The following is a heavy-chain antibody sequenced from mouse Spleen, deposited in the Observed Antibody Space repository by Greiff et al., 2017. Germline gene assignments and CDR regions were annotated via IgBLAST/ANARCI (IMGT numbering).Heavy chain of an antibody. CDR2: ISSGGGNT. V-gene: IGHV5-9-3*01. Sequence: DVQLVESGGGLVKLGGSLKLSCAASGFTFSSYAMSWVRQTPEKRLEWVATISSGGGNTYYPDSVKGRFTISRDNAKNTLYLQMSSLKSEDTAMYYCARHRYDAYYFDYWGQGTTLTVSS. J-gene: IGHJ2*01. CDR3: ARHRYDAYYFDY. D-gene: IGHD2-14*01. CDR1: GFTFSSYA.